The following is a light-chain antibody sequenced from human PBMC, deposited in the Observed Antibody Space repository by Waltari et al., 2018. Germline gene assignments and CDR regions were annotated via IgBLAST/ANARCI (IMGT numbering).Light chain of an antibody. CDR1: SSDVGNYKR. V-gene: IGLV2-23*02. CDR3: SSYAGSSKGV. Sequence: QSALTQPASVSGSPGQSITISCTGTSSDVGNYKRVSWYQQHPGKAPKLMIYAVSKRPLGVSDRFSGPKSGDMASLTISGLQPEDEAEYFCSSYAGSSKGVFGGGTKVTVL. J-gene: IGLJ2*01. CDR2: AVS.